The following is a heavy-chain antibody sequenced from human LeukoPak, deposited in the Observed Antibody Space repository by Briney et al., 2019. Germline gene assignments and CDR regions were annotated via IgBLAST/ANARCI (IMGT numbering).Heavy chain of an antibody. CDR2: INHSGST. V-gene: IGHV4-34*01. CDR3: ARRHYDFWSGYYDY. Sequence: PSETLSLTCAVYGGSFSGYYWSWIRQPPGEGLEWIGEINHSGSTNYNPSLKSRVTISVDTSKNQFSLKLSSVTAADTAVYYCARRHYDFWSGYYDYWGQGTLVTVSS. J-gene: IGHJ4*02. D-gene: IGHD3-3*01. CDR1: GGSFSGYY.